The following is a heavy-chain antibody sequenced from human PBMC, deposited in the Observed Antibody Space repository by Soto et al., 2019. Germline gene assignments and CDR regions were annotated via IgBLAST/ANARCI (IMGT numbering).Heavy chain of an antibody. Sequence: SETLSLTCTVSCGSVSSGSYYWSWIRQPPGKGLEWIGYIYYSGSTNYNPSLKSRVTISVDTSKNQFSLKLSSVTAADTAVYYCAREHKGEYCSGGSCYRRYYGMDVWGQGTTVTVSS. CDR3: AREHKGEYCSGGSCYRRYYGMDV. D-gene: IGHD2-15*01. J-gene: IGHJ6*02. CDR2: IYYSGST. V-gene: IGHV4-61*01. CDR1: CGSVSSGSYY.